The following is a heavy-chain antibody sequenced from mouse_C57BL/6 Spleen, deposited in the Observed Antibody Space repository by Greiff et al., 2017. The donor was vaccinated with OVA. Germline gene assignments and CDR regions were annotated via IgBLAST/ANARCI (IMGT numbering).Heavy chain of an antibody. V-gene: IGHV1-80*01. Sequence: QVQLKESGAELVKPGASVKISCKASGYAFSSYWMNWVKQRPGKGLEWIGQIYPGDGDTNYNGKFKGKATLTADKSSSTAYMQFSSLTSEDSAVYFCARSGNYGSSYFDYWGQGTTLTVSS. CDR3: ARSGNYGSSYFDY. J-gene: IGHJ2*01. D-gene: IGHD1-1*01. CDR1: GYAFSSYW. CDR2: IYPGDGDT.